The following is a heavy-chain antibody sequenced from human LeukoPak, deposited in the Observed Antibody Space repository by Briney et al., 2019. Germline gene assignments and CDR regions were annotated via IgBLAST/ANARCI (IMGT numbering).Heavy chain of an antibody. CDR1: GFTFSPYW. CDR3: VRENYHAFDF. J-gene: IGHJ3*01. D-gene: IGHD5-24*01. Sequence: GGSLRLSCAASGFTFSPYWMHWVRQAPGMGLVWVSCIISDGSSTTYADSVKGRFTISRDNAKSTLYLHMNSLTAEDTAVYHCVRENYHAFDFWGRGTMVTVSS. CDR2: IISDGSST. V-gene: IGHV3-74*01.